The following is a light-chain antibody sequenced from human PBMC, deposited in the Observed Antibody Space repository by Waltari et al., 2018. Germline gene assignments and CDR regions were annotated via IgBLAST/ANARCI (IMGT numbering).Light chain of an antibody. J-gene: IGKJ2*03. CDR3: GQGTKVPYS. CDR2: KVS. Sequence: DVVMTQSPLSLPITPGQPASISCRSSQSFVHSDGDTYLSWYQQKPGQAPRLLIYKVSNWDSGVPDRFSGSGAGTDFTLKISRVEAEDVGVYYCGQGTKVPYSFGQGTKVEIK. CDR1: QSFVHSDGDTY. V-gene: IGKV2-30*02.